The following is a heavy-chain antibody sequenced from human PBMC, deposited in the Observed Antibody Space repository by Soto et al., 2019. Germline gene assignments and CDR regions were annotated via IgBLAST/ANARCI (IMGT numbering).Heavy chain of an antibody. CDR1: GGSIYSGDYY. D-gene: IGHD6-6*01. J-gene: IGHJ5*02. CDR3: ARERPDGARLDP. V-gene: IGHV4-30-4*01. CDR2: IYYSGST. Sequence: SETLSLTCTVSGGSIYSGDYYWSWIRQPPGKGLEWIGYIYYSGSTYYNPPLRSRVTISIDTSKNLFFLNLTSVTAADTAVYYCARERPDGARLDPWGQGTRVTVSS.